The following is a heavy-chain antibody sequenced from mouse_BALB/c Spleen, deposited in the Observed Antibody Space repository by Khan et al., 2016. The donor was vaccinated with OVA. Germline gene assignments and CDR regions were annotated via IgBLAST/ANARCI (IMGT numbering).Heavy chain of an antibody. CDR2: IWAGGGT. CDR1: GFSLTSYG. V-gene: IGHV2-9*02. CDR3: DRREDI. D-gene: IGHD1-3*01. J-gene: IGHJ2*01. Sequence: QVQLKESGPGLVAPSQSLSITCTVSGFSLTSYGVHWVRQPPGKGLEWLGVIWAGGGTHYYSALMSRLILITVNSNSHVFLKMNSLQTDDTAMYYCDRREDIWGQGTTLTVSS.